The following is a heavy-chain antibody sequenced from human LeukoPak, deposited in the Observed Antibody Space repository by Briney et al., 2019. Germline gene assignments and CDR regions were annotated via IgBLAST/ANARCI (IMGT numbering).Heavy chain of an antibody. CDR1: GGSISSYY. J-gene: IGHJ5*02. V-gene: IGHV4-4*07. CDR2: IYTSGST. D-gene: IGHD6-19*01. Sequence: SETLSLTCTVSGGSISSYYWNWIRQPAGKGLEWIGRIYTSGSTNYNPSLKSRVTISVDTSKNQFSLKLSSVTAADTAVYYCARAYSSGWYNWFDPWGQGTLVTVSS. CDR3: ARAYSSGWYNWFDP.